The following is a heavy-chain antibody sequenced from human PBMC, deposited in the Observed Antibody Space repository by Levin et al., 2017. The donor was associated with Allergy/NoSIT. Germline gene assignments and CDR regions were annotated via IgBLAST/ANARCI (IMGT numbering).Heavy chain of an antibody. CDR3: ARDRVFRYYFDY. J-gene: IGHJ4*02. Sequence: GESLKISCKASGYTFVSHYMHWVRQAPGQGLEWMGIIYPSDGSTTYAQKFQGRVTMTRDTSTSTVYMELSSLRSEDTAVYYCARDRVFRYYFDYWGQGALVTVSS. CDR2: IYPSDGST. CDR1: GYTFVSHY. V-gene: IGHV1-46*01. D-gene: IGHD2-8*01.